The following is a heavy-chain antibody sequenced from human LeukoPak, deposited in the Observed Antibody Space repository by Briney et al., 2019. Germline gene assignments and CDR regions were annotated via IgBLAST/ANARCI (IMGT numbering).Heavy chain of an antibody. CDR3: ARAGVWDYDDSSGYHNAAFDI. D-gene: IGHD3-22*01. V-gene: IGHV1-2*02. Sequence: VASVKVSCKASGYTFTDYYMHWVRQAPGQGLEWMGWINPNSGGTNYAQKFQGRVSMTRDTSISTAYMELSRLRSDDTAVYYCARAGVWDYDDSSGYHNAAFDIWGQGTMVTVSS. CDR1: GYTFTDYY. CDR2: INPNSGGT. J-gene: IGHJ3*02.